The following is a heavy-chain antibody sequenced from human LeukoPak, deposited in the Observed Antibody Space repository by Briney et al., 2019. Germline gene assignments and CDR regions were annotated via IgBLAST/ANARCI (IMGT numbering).Heavy chain of an antibody. J-gene: IGHJ4*02. Sequence: SETLSLTCAVYGGSFSGYYWSCIRQPPGKGLEWIGEVYHTGSTNYNPSLKSRVTISVDTSKNQFSLKLSSVTAADTAVYYCARGGGIATRGFDYWGQGTLVTVSS. CDR3: ARGGGIATRGFDY. V-gene: IGHV4-34*01. D-gene: IGHD6-13*01. CDR1: GGSFSGYY. CDR2: VYHTGST.